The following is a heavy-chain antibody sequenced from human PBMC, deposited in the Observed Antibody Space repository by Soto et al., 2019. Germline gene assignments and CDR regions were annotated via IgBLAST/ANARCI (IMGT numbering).Heavy chain of an antibody. V-gene: IGHV4-59*01. J-gene: IGHJ4*02. D-gene: IGHD4-17*01. Sequence: QVQLQESGPGLVRPSETLSLTCTVSVGYISSYYWSWIRQPPGKGLEWIGYIYYSGSTNYNPSLKSRVTISVDTSKDQFSLKLSSVTAADTAVYYCARRYGDAFDFWGQGTLVTVSS. CDR1: VGYISSYY. CDR2: IYYSGST. CDR3: ARRYGDAFDF.